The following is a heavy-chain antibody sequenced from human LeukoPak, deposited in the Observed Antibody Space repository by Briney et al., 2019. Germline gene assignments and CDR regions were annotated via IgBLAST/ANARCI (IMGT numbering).Heavy chain of an antibody. CDR2: IDPSDSDT. CDR3: ARGTEMSTVTGRGASDI. CDR1: GYSFTTYW. D-gene: IGHD5-24*01. J-gene: IGHJ3*02. Sequence: GESLKISFKGSGYSFTTYWIGWVRQMPGKGLEWMGIIDPSDSDTRYSPSFQGQVTISADKSINTAYLQWSSLKASDTAMYYCARGTEMSTVTGRGASDIWGLGTMVTVSS. V-gene: IGHV5-51*01.